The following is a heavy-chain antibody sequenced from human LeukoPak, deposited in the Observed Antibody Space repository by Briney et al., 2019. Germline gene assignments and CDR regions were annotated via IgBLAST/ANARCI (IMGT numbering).Heavy chain of an antibody. V-gene: IGHV4-39*01. Sequence: SETLSLTCTVSGGSISSSSYYWGWIRQPPGKGLEWIGSIYYSGSTYYNPSLKSRVTISVDTSKNQFSLKLSSVTAADTAVYYCARHRAYYYYMDVWGKGTTVTVSS. CDR1: GGSISSSSYY. J-gene: IGHJ6*03. CDR3: ARHRAYYYYMDV. CDR2: IYYSGST.